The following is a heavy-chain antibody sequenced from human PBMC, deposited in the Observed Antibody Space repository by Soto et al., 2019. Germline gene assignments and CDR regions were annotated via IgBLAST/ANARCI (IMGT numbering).Heavy chain of an antibody. J-gene: IGHJ6*02. CDR3: ARWRDXWSGYYRETYYYYGMDV. D-gene: IGHD3-3*01. CDR1: GFTFSYYY. CDR2: ISSSGSTI. V-gene: IGHV3-11*01. Sequence: GGSLRLSCAASGFTFSYYYMSWIRQAPGKGLEWVSYISSSGSTIYYADSVKGRFTISRDNAKNSLYLQMNSLRAEDTAVYYCARWRDXWSGYYRETYYYYGMDVWGQGTTVTVSS.